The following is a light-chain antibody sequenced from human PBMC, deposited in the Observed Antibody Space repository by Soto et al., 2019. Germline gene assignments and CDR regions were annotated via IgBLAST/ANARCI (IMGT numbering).Light chain of an antibody. J-gene: IGKJ1*01. Sequence: EIAVTQSPATLSVSPGERATLSCRASQSVSSSYLAWYQQKPGQAPRLLIYGASSRATGIPDRFSGSGSGTDFTLTISRLEPEDFAVYYCQQYGSSPETFGQGTKVDIK. CDR2: GAS. CDR3: QQYGSSPET. V-gene: IGKV3-20*01. CDR1: QSVSSSY.